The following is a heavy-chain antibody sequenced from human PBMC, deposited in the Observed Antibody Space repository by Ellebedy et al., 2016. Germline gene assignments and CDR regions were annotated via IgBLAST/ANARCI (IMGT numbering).Heavy chain of an antibody. CDR3: AHRTTVTSVDY. Sequence: SGPTLVKPTQTLTLTCTFSGFPLTTNEVVVGWVRQPPGKAPEWLAFVYGTDDKRYSPSLRSRLTITKDASKNQVVLTMTNMDPVDTATYYCAHRTTVTSVDYWGRGTLVTVSS. V-gene: IGHV2-5*01. J-gene: IGHJ4*02. D-gene: IGHD4-17*01. CDR1: GFPLTTNEVV. CDR2: VYGTDDK.